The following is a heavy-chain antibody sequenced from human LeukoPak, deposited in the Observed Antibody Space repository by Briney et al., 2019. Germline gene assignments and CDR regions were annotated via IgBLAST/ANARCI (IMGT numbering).Heavy chain of an antibody. CDR1: GFTFTNYA. CDR3: AKGSGHEARIYDY. V-gene: IGHV3-23*01. J-gene: IGHJ4*02. D-gene: IGHD3-10*01. CDR2: ISGGGGST. Sequence: GGSLRLSCAASGFTFTNYAMSWVRQAPGKGLEWVSAISGGGGSTYYADSVKGRFTISRDNSKNTLYLQMNSLRAADTAVYYCAKGSGHEARIYDYWGQGTLVTVSS.